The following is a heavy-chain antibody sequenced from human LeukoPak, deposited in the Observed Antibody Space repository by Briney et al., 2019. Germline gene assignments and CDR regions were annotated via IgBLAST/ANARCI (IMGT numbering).Heavy chain of an antibody. CDR1: GFTFSSYE. D-gene: IGHD2-15*01. V-gene: IGHV3-48*03. CDR2: ISSSGSTI. Sequence: GGSLRLSYAASGFTFSSYEMNWGRQVPGKGLEWVSYISSSGSTIYYADSVKGRFTISRDNAKNSLYLQMTRLRAEDTAVYYCARGPRSGKDAFDIWGQGTMVTVSS. CDR3: ARGPRSGKDAFDI. J-gene: IGHJ3*02.